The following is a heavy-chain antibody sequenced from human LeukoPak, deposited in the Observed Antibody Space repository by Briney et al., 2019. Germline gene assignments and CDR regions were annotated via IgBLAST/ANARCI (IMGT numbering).Heavy chain of an antibody. D-gene: IGHD3-9*01. V-gene: IGHV3-23*01. CDR3: AKDSYDILTGPHFQH. CDR2: ISGGGGST. J-gene: IGHJ1*01. CDR1: GFTFSSYA. Sequence: GGSLRLSCAASGFTFSSYAMSWVRQAPGKGLEWVSAISGGGGSTYYADSVKGRFTISRDNSKNTLYLQMNSLRAEDTAVYYCAKDSYDILTGPHFQHWGQGTLVTVSS.